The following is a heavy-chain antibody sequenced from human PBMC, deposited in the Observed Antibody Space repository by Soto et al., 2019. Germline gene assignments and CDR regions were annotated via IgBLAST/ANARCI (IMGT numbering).Heavy chain of an antibody. CDR1: GGSISSGGYY. J-gene: IGHJ4*02. CDR3: AAGGGLPRYY. Sequence: QLQLQESGSGLVKPSQTLSLTCAVSGGSISSGGYYWSWIRQPPGKGLEWIGYIYHSGSTYYNPSLKSRVTRSVDRSKSQSSLKLSSVTAADTAVYDCAAGGGLPRYYWGQGTLVTVSS. CDR2: IYHSGST. V-gene: IGHV4-30-2*01. D-gene: IGHD5-12*01.